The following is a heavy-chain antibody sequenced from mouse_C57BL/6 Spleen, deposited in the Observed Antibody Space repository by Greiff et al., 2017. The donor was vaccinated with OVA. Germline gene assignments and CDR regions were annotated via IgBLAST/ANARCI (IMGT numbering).Heavy chain of an antibody. J-gene: IGHJ3*01. CDR2: INPNNGGT. Sequence: VQLQQSGPELVKPGASVKISCKASGYTFTDYYMNWVKQSHGKSLEWIGDINPNNGGTSYNQKFKGKATLTVDKSSSTAYMELRSLTSEDSAVYYCARSPYYYGSSYVFAYWGQGTLVTVSA. CDR1: GYTFTDYY. D-gene: IGHD1-1*01. CDR3: ARSPYYYGSSYVFAY. V-gene: IGHV1-26*01.